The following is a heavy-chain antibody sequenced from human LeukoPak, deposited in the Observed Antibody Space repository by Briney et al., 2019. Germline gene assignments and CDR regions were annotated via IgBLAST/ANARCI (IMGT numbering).Heavy chain of an antibody. J-gene: IGHJ4*02. D-gene: IGHD3-22*01. CDR1: GDSISSYY. CDR3: ARGYDSSGLDY. V-gene: IGHV4-4*07. CDR2: IYTSGST. Sequence: SETLSLTCTVSGDSISSYYWSWLRQPAGKGLEWIGRIYTSGSTNYNRSLKSRVTISVDTSKNQFSLKLSSVTAADTAVYYCARGYDSSGLDYWGQGTLVTVSS.